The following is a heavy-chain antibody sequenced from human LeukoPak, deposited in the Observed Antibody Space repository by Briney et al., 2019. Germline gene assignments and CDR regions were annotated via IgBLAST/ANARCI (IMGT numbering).Heavy chain of an antibody. Sequence: GGSLGLSCAASGFTFSSYAMNWVRQAPGKGLEWVSSISSSSSYIYYADSVKGRFTISRDNAKNSLYLQMNSLRAEDTAVYYCARDHQYYYDSSGYPDYWGQGTLVTVSS. V-gene: IGHV3-21*01. CDR3: ARDHQYYYDSSGYPDY. J-gene: IGHJ4*02. CDR1: GFTFSSYA. D-gene: IGHD3-22*01. CDR2: ISSSSSYI.